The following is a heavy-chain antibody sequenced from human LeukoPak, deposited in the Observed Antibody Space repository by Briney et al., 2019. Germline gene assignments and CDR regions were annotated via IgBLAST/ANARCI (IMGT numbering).Heavy chain of an antibody. CDR3: ARDGIAVAGFVDY. J-gene: IGHJ4*02. CDR1: GFTFSSYG. D-gene: IGHD6-19*01. Sequence: PGGSLRLSCAASGFTFSSYGMHWVRQAPGKGLEWVAVIWYDGSNKYYADSVKGRLTISRDNSKNTLYLQMNSLRAEDTAVYYCARDGIAVAGFVDYWGQGTQVTVSS. CDR2: IWYDGSNK. V-gene: IGHV3-33*01.